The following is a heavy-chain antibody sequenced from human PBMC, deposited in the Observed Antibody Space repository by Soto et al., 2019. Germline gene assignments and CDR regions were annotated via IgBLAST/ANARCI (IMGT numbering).Heavy chain of an antibody. CDR2: ISSSGGST. V-gene: IGHV3-23*01. CDR3: AKNLGSVRAFDI. D-gene: IGHD3-16*01. J-gene: IGHJ3*02. CDR1: GFTFSSYA. Sequence: GGSLRLSCAASGFTFSSYAMSWVRQAPGKGLEWVSAISSSGGSTYYADSVKGRFTISRDNSKNTLYLQMNSLRAEDTAVYYCAKNLGSVRAFDIWGQGTMVTVSS.